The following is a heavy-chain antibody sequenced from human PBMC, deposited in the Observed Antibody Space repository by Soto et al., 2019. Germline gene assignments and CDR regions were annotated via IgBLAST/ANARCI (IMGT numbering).Heavy chain of an antibody. CDR2: IIPIFGTA. CDR1: GGTFSSYA. Sequence: QVQLVQSGAEVKKPGSSVKVSCKASGGTFSSYAISWVRQAPGQGLEWMGGIIPIFGTANYAQKFQGRVTITADESTSTAYMELSSLRSEDTAVYYCARETGGGAYYYDSSGYHDAFDIWGQGTMVTVSS. J-gene: IGHJ3*02. CDR3: ARETGGGAYYYDSSGYHDAFDI. V-gene: IGHV1-69*01. D-gene: IGHD3-22*01.